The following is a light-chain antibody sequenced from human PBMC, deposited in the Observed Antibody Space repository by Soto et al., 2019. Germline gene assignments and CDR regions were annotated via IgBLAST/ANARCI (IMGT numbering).Light chain of an antibody. CDR1: QSVSSN. V-gene: IGKV3-15*01. CDR3: HQYNNWPYT. Sequence: EIVMTQSPATLSVSPGERATLSCRASQSVSSNLAWYQQKPGQAPRLLIYCASTRATGIPARFSGSGSGTEFTLTISSLQSADFAVYYCHQYNNWPYTFGQGTKLEIK. CDR2: CAS. J-gene: IGKJ2*01.